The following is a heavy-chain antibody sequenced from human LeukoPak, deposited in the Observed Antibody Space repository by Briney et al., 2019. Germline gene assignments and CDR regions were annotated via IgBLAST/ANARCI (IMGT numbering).Heavy chain of an antibody. CDR1: GGTFSSYA. D-gene: IGHD5-18*01. CDR3: AHSGYSRAYYYYYGMDV. CDR2: MNPNSGNT. J-gene: IGHJ6*02. Sequence: ASVKVSCKASGGTFSSYAISWVRQAPGQGLEWMGWMNPNSGNTGYAQKFQGRVTMTRNTSISTAYMELSSLRSEDTAVYYCAHSGYSRAYYYYYGMDVWGQGTTVTVSS. V-gene: IGHV1-8*02.